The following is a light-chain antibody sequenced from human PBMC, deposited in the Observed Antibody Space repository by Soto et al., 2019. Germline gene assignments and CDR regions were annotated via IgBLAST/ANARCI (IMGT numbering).Light chain of an antibody. J-gene: IGKJ1*01. CDR1: QSVNSF. V-gene: IGKV3-11*01. CDR3: QQRSSWT. Sequence: EIVLTQSPATLSLSPGERATLSCRASQSVNSFLAWYQQKPGQAPRLLIYDASNRATGIPARFSGSGSGTDFPLTISSLEPEDFAVYYCQQRSSWTFGQGTKVEIK. CDR2: DAS.